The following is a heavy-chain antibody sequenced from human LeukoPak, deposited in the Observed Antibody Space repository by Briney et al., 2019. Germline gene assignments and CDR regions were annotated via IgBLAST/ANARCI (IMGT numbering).Heavy chain of an antibody. CDR1: GGTFSSYA. Sequence: SVKVSCKASGGTFSSYAISWVRQAPGQGLEWMGGIIPIFGTANYAQKFQGRVTITADESTSTAYMELSSLRSEDTAVYYCAREHSYYYDSSGYSLPNTGWFDPWGQGTLVTVSS. V-gene: IGHV1-69*13. J-gene: IGHJ5*02. D-gene: IGHD3-22*01. CDR2: IIPIFGTA. CDR3: AREHSYYYDSSGYSLPNTGWFDP.